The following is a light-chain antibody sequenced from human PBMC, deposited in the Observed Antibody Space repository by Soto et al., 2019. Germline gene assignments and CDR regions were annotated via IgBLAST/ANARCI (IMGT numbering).Light chain of an antibody. V-gene: IGKV1-5*01. CDR2: DAS. CDR1: QSINTW. J-gene: IGKJ1*01. CDR3: QQYSVYWT. Sequence: DIQMTQSPSTLSASVGDRVTITCRASQSINTWLAWYHQKPGQAPKLLIYDASSLESGVPSRFSGSGSGTEFTLTINSLQPDDFATYYCQQYSVYWTFGQGTKVDI.